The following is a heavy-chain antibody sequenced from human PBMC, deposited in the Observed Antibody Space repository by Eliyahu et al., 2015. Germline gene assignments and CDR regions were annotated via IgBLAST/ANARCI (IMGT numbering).Heavy chain of an antibody. CDR2: ISSNGGST. J-gene: IGHJ4*02. V-gene: IGHV3-64D*06. D-gene: IGHD6-6*01. Sequence: EVQLVESGGGLVQPGGSLRLSCSASGFTFSSYAMHWVRQAPGKGLEYXSAISSNGGSTYYADSVKGRFTXXRDNSKNTLYLQMSSLRAEDTAVYYCVKPPSIAARPWVSTQDYWGQGTLVTVSS. CDR1: GFTFSSYA. CDR3: VKPPSIAARPWVSTQDY.